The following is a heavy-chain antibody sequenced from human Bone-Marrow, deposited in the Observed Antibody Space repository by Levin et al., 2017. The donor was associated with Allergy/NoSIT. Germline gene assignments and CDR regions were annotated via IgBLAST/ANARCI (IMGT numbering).Heavy chain of an antibody. J-gene: IGHJ6*03. D-gene: IGHD2-15*01. CDR2: IDWNGDSS. Sequence: PGGSLRLSCAASGFSFDEYDMTWVRQAPGKGLEWVSGIDWNGDSSSYADSVQGRFTISRDNAKNSLFLQVNSVRVEDTAMYYCARGVRYCSGGSCYSVNSDRYYMDVWGKGTTVTVSS. V-gene: IGHV3-20*04. CDR1: GFSFDEYD. CDR3: ARGVRYCSGGSCYSVNSDRYYMDV.